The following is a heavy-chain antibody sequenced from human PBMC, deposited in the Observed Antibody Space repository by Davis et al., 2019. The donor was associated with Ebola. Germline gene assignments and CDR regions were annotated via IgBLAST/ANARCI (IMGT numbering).Heavy chain of an antibody. Sequence: GGSLRLSCAASGFAFSSYVMSWVRRAPGKGLEWVSVIYRDGRTYYSDSVKGRFTISRDNSNNTLFLQMNSWGAEDTAVYYCARHVYGDFWFFDLWGRGTRVTVSS. D-gene: IGHD4-17*01. CDR2: IYRDGRT. J-gene: IGHJ2*01. CDR3: ARHVYGDFWFFDL. V-gene: IGHV3-53*01. CDR1: GFAFSSYV.